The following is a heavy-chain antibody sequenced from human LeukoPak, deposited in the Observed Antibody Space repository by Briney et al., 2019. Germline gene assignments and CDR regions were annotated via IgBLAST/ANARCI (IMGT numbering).Heavy chain of an antibody. CDR2: ISSSSSYI. CDR1: GFTFSSYS. D-gene: IGHD2-15*01. CDR3: ARVRTLGGQKYFQH. J-gene: IGHJ1*01. Sequence: PGGSLRLSCAASGFTFSSYSMNWVRQAPGKGLEWVSSISSSSSYIYYADSVKGRFTISRDNAKNSLYLQMNSLRAEDTAVYYCARVRTLGGQKYFQHWGQRTLVTVSS. V-gene: IGHV3-21*01.